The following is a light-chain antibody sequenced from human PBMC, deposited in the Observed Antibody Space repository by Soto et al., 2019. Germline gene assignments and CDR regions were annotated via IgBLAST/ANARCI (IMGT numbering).Light chain of an antibody. Sequence: QSALTQPPFASGSPGQSVTISCTGTSSDVGYYNYVSWYQQHPGRAPTLMIYEVSERPSGVPARFSGSKSGNTAYLTVSGLQAEDEADYYCSSVAGGQFVFGTGTKLTGL. CDR1: SSDVGYYNY. CDR3: SSVAGGQFV. J-gene: IGLJ1*01. CDR2: EVS. V-gene: IGLV2-8*01.